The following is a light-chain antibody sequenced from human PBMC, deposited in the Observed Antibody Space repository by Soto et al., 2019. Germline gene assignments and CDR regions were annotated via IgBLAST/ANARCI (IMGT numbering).Light chain of an antibody. Sequence: DIQMTQSPSSLSASVGDRVTITCRASQGISNSLAWYQQKPGRVPKLLIYAASTLQSGVPSRFSGSGSGTDFTLTISSLQPEDVAYYYCQNYNSAPWTFGQGTKVEIK. CDR1: QGISNS. CDR2: AAS. CDR3: QNYNSAPWT. J-gene: IGKJ1*01. V-gene: IGKV1-27*01.